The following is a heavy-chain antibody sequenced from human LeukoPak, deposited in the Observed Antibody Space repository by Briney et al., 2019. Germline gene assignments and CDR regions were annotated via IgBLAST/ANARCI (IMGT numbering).Heavy chain of an antibody. CDR1: GYGFTSYW. V-gene: IGHV5-51*01. J-gene: IGHJ1*01. D-gene: IGHD2-2*01. Sequence: ESLQISCQGSGYGFTSYWIGWVRPGTGKGLEWMGIIYPGDSDTRYSPSFQGQVTISADKSISTAYLQWSSLKASDTAMYYCARLYCSSTSCYGLVYFQHWGQGTLVTVSS. CDR3: ARLYCSSTSCYGLVYFQH. CDR2: IYPGDSDT.